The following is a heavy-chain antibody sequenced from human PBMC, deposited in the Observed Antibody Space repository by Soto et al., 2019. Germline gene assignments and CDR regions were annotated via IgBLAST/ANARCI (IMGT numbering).Heavy chain of an antibody. Sequence: QVQLVQSGAEVKKPGASVKVSCKASGYTFTNYGISWVRQAPGQGLEWMGWISAYNGNINYAQKLQGRVTMTTDTSTSTAYMELRSLRSDDTAMYYCASSYCGGNCYSKLPLDYYYYGMDVWGHGTTVTVSS. CDR3: ASSYCGGNCYSKLPLDYYYYGMDV. CDR2: ISAYNGNI. D-gene: IGHD2-21*02. V-gene: IGHV1-18*01. J-gene: IGHJ6*02. CDR1: GYTFTNYG.